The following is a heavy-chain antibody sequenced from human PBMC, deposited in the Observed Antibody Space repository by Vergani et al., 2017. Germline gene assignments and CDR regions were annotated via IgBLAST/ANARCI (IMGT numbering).Heavy chain of an antibody. CDR1: GYTFTSYY. CDR3: ARERSTSHDAFDI. Sequence: QVQLVQSGAEVKKPGASVKVSCKASGYTFTSYYMHWVRQAPGQGLEWMGIINPSGGSTSYAQKFQGRVTMTRDTSKSTVYMELSILRSEETAVYYGARERSTSHDAFDIWGQGTMVTVSS. J-gene: IGHJ3*02. CDR2: INPSGGST. V-gene: IGHV1-46*03.